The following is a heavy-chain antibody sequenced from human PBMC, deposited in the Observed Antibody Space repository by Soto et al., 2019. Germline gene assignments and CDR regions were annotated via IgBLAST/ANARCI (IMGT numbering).Heavy chain of an antibody. D-gene: IGHD5-12*01. CDR3: ARGAPDIVAPDKLPDGMDV. V-gene: IGHV1-18*04. CDR2: ISAYNGKD. CDR1: GYDFTLYG. J-gene: IGHJ6*02. Sequence: QVQLVQSGAEVKKPGASVKVSCKASGYDFTLYGMSWVRQAPGQGLEWMGWISAYNGKDESAERCQGRLTMTIDPSTSTVYMELRSLRVDDTAVYYCARGAPDIVAPDKLPDGMDVWGQGTAVTVSS.